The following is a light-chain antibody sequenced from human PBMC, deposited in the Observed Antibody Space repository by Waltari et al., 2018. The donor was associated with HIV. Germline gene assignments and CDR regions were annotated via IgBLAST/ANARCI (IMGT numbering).Light chain of an antibody. CDR3: ATWDGRLSGVV. Sequence: QSVLTQPPSASGTPGPRVTISCSGRSSNSGSNYVYWYQQLPGTTPKLLIYRNHQRPSGVPDRFSGSKSGTSASLAISGLRSEDEADYYCATWDGRLSGVVFGGGTKLTVL. J-gene: IGLJ2*01. CDR2: RNH. V-gene: IGLV1-47*01. CDR1: SSNSGSNY.